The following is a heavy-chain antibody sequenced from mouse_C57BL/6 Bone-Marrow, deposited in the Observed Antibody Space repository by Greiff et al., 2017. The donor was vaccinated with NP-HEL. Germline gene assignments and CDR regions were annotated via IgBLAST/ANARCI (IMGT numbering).Heavy chain of an antibody. V-gene: IGHV1-80*01. D-gene: IGHD1-1*01. CDR3: ARRGVYYGSSPFAY. CDR1: GYAFSSYW. Sequence: VQLQQSGAELVKPGASVKISCKASGYAFSSYWMNWVKQRPGKGLEWIGQIYPGDGDTNYNGKFKGKATLTADKSSSTAYMQLSSLTSEDSAVYCCARRGVYYGSSPFAYWGQGTLVTVSA. CDR2: IYPGDGDT. J-gene: IGHJ3*01.